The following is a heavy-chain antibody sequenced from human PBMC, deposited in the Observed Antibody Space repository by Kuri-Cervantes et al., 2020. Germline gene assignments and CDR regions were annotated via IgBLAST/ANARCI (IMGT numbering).Heavy chain of an antibody. CDR1: GYTFTSYY. D-gene: IGHD5-24*01. Sequence: ASVKVSCKASGYTFTSYYMHWVRQAPGQGLEWMGIINPSGGSTSYAQKFQGRVTMTRDTSTSTVYMELSRLRSDDTAVYYCARMSITHYDYWGQGTLVTVSS. CDR3: ARMSITHYDY. CDR2: INPSGGST. V-gene: IGHV1-46*01. J-gene: IGHJ4*02.